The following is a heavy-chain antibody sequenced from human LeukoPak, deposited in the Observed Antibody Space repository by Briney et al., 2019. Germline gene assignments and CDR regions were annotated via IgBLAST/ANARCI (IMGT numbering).Heavy chain of an antibody. CDR3: ARGGDGGSYLSFGP. V-gene: IGHV1-69*13. D-gene: IGHD3-16*02. CDR1: GGTFSSYA. J-gene: IGHJ5*02. Sequence: EASVKVSCKASGGTFSSYAISWVRQAPGQGLEWMGGIIPIFGTANYAQKFQGRVTITADESTSTAYMELSSLRSEDTALYYCARGGDGGSYLSFGPWGQGTLVTVSS. CDR2: IIPIFGTA.